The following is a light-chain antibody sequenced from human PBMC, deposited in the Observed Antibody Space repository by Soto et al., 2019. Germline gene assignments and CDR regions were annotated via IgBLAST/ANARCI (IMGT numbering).Light chain of an antibody. CDR2: SAS. CDR1: QGIRND. CDR3: LQPNSHPFT. J-gene: IGKJ2*01. V-gene: IGKV1-17*01. Sequence: DIQMPQSPSSLSASVGDRVTITYRASQGIRNDFGWFQQKPGKAPERLIYSASTLHSGVPSRFSGSGSGTAFTLAISSRPPEDFATYYCLQPNSHPFTFGQGTKLEIK.